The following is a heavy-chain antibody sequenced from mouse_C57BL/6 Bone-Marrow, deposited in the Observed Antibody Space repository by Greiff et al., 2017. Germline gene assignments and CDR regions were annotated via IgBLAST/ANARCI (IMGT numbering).Heavy chain of an antibody. Sequence: EVQLVESGGGLVQPGGSLSLSCAASGFTFTDYYMSWVRQPPGKALEWLGFIRNKANGYTTEYSASVKGRFTISRDNSQSILYLQMNALRAEDSATYYCARYYGRGNYAMDYWGQGTSVTVSS. D-gene: IGHD1-1*01. J-gene: IGHJ4*01. CDR3: ARYYGRGNYAMDY. V-gene: IGHV7-3*01. CDR1: GFTFTDYY. CDR2: IRNKANGYTT.